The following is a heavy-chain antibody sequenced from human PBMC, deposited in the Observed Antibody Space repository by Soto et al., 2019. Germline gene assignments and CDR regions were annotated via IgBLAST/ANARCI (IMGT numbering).Heavy chain of an antibody. CDR2: ISGGSAYI. CDR3: VRVWRLVGRYGMDV. D-gene: IGHD6-25*01. J-gene: IGHJ6*02. CDR1: GFIFSSYY. V-gene: IGHV3-21*02. Sequence: EVQLVESGGGLVKPGGSLRLSCVGHGFIFSSYYMNWVRQAPGKGLEWVSSISGGSAYIYYADSVKGRFTISRDNAKNSLYLEMNSLRVEDTAVYYCVRVWRLVGRYGMDVWGQGTTVTVSS.